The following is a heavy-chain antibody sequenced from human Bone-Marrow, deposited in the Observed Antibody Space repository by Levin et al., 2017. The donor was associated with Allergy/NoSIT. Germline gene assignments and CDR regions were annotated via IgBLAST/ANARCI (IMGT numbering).Heavy chain of an antibody. CDR3: ARGKAGNWGDLR. Sequence: SETLSLTCTVSGGSISIYYWSWIRQPPGKGLEWIGYAFYSGNTNYNPSLKSRVTISVDTSKNQFSLNLSSVTAADTAIYYCARGKAGNWGDLRWGQGTLVTVSS. D-gene: IGHD7-27*01. CDR1: GGSISIYY. CDR2: AFYSGNT. V-gene: IGHV4-59*01. J-gene: IGHJ4*02.